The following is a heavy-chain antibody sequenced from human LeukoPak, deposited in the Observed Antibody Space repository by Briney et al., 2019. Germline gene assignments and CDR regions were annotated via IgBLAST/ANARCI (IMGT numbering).Heavy chain of an antibody. CDR3: ANGGSIAVATPLDY. D-gene: IGHD6-19*01. V-gene: IGHV3-23*01. J-gene: IGHJ4*02. CDR2: ITGSGGST. CDR1: GFTFSSYA. Sequence: GGPLRLSCAASGFTFSSYAMSWVRQAPGKGLEWVSGITGSGGSTYYADSVKGRFTISRGNSKNTLYLQMNRLRAEDTAVYYYANGGSIAVATPLDYWGQGTLVTVSS.